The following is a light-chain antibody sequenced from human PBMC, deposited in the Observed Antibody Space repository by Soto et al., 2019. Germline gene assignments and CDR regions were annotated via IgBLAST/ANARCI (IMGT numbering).Light chain of an antibody. Sequence: EIVMTHSPATLSLSPWERATLSCRASQTVSSNLAWYQQKPGQAPRLLIYGASNRATGIPARFRGSGSGTEFTLTISSLQSEDFAVYYCQQRSNWPTFGGGTKVDIK. V-gene: IGKV3D-15*01. CDR1: QTVSSN. J-gene: IGKJ4*01. CDR2: GAS. CDR3: QQRSNWPT.